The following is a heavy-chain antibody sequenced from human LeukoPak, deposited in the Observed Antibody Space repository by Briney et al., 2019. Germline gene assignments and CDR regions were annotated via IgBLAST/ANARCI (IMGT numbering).Heavy chain of an antibody. CDR1: GFTFSSYS. D-gene: IGHD6-13*01. J-gene: IGHJ4*02. CDR3: ARVAEAAAFDY. V-gene: IGHV3-21*01. CDR2: ISSNSRYT. Sequence: GGSLRLSYAASGFTFSSYSMNWVRQAPGKGLEWVSSISSNSRYTYYADSVKGRFTISRDNAKSSLYLQMNSLRADDTAVYYCARVAEAAAFDYWGQGTLVTVSS.